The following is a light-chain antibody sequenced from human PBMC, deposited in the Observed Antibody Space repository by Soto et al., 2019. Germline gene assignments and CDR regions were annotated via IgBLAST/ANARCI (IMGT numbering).Light chain of an antibody. J-gene: IGLJ1*01. CDR1: SSDVGGYNS. CDR2: DVC. Sequence: QSALTQPRSVSGSPGQSVTTSCTGTSSDVGGYNSVSWYQHHPGKAPKLMIYDVCKRPSGVPDRFSGSRSGNTASLTISGLQPDDEGDYFCVAYTGTDTLVFGTGTKVTVL. CDR3: VAYTGTDTLV. V-gene: IGLV2-11*01.